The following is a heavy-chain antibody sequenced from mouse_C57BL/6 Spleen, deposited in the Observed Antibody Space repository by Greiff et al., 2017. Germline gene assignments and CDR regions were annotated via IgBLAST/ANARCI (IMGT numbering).Heavy chain of an antibody. CDR2: IDPETGGT. Sequence: QVQLQQSGAELVRPGASVTLSCKASGYTFTDYEMTWVKQTPVHGLEWIGAIDPETGGTAYNQKFKGKAILTADKSSSTAYMELRSLTSEDSAVYYCTRDYYGSSYDYWGQGTTLTVSS. J-gene: IGHJ2*01. V-gene: IGHV1-15*01. CDR1: GYTFTDYE. D-gene: IGHD1-1*01. CDR3: TRDYYGSSYDY.